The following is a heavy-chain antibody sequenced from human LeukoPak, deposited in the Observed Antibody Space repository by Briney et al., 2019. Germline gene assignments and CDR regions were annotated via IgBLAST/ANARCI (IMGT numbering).Heavy chain of an antibody. Sequence: SETLSLTCAVYGGSFSGYYWSWIRQPPGKGLEWIGYIYYSGSTNYNPSLKSRVTISVDTSKNQFSLKLSSVTAADTAVYYCARDSDGYVFDPWGQGTLVTVSS. CDR3: ARDSDGYVFDP. D-gene: IGHD5-12*01. J-gene: IGHJ5*02. V-gene: IGHV4-59*01. CDR2: IYYSGST. CDR1: GGSFSGYY.